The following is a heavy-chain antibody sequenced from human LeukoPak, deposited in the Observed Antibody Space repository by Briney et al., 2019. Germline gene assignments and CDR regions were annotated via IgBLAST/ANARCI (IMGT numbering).Heavy chain of an antibody. Sequence: GGSLRLSCAASGFTFRSYGMHWVRQAPGKGLEWVAVISYDVSNKYYADSVKGRFTISRDNSKNTLYLQMNSLRAEDTAVYYCAKDGSGYYYDSSGYYYLGYYFDYWGQGTLVTVSS. CDR2: ISYDVSNK. CDR1: GFTFRSYG. CDR3: AKDGSGYYYDSSGYYYLGYYFDY. D-gene: IGHD3-22*01. J-gene: IGHJ4*02. V-gene: IGHV3-30*18.